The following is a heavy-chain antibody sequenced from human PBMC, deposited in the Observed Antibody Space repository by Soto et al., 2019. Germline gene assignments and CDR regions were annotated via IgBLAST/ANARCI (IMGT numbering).Heavy chain of an antibody. CDR3: ARGSNYDSAFDY. J-gene: IGHJ4*02. CDR1: GGSFSGYY. Sequence: QVQLQQWGAGLLKPSETLSLTCAVYGGSFSGYYWSWIRQPPGKGLEWIGEINHSGSTNYNPSLMSGAAIPVATSKHQFSRERSSGTAADTAVYYCARGSNYDSAFDYWGQGTLVTVSS. CDR2: INHSGST. D-gene: IGHD3-22*01. V-gene: IGHV4-34*01.